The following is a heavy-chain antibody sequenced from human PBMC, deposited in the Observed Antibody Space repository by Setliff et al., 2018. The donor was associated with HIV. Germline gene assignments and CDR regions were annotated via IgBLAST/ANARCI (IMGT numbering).Heavy chain of an antibody. Sequence: ASVKVSCKASGYTFTTYAMHWVRQAPGQRLEWMGWIDAGNGNTKYSQKFQGRVTITRDTSASTAYLQMSSLTVEDTAVYYCARDVPYGFFDYWGQGTLVTVSS. CDR2: IDAGNGNT. J-gene: IGHJ4*02. V-gene: IGHV1-3*01. CDR3: ARDVPYGFFDY. D-gene: IGHD4-17*01. CDR1: GYTFTTYA.